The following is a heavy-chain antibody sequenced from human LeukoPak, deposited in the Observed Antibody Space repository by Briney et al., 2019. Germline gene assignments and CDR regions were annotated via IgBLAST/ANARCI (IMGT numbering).Heavy chain of an antibody. CDR3: ARAIAAAGTRGWFDP. J-gene: IGHJ5*02. V-gene: IGHV4-31*03. CDR2: IYYSGST. CDR1: GGSISSGGYY. D-gene: IGHD6-13*01. Sequence: PSETLSLTCTVSGGSISSGGYYWSWIRQHPGKGLEWIEYIYYSGSTYYNPSLKSRVTISVDTSKNQFSLKLSSVTAADTAVYYCARAIAAAGTRGWFDPWGQGTLVTVSS.